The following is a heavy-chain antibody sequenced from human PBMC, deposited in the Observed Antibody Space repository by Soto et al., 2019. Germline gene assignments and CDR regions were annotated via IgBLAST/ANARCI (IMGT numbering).Heavy chain of an antibody. CDR1: GYTFTNYY. J-gene: IGHJ4*02. D-gene: IGHD3-16*01. V-gene: IGHV1-46*01. CDR3: ARVDGGGPDC. CDR2: ITPIDGRT. Sequence: QVQVMQSGAEVKKPGASVKLSCRASGYTFTNYYIHLVRQAPGQGLEWMAMITPIDGRTSYAQKFQDGLIMTRDTSTSKVYVKLSSLRSDDTALYYCARVDGGGPDCWGQGTLLTVSS.